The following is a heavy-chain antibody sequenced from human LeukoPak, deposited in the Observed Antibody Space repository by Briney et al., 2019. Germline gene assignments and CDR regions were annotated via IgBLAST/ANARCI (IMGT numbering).Heavy chain of an antibody. V-gene: IGHV1-69*13. CDR2: IIPLFGTI. CDR3: ASPPYCRSTDCSDKIQSFDF. CDR1: RGTLSSYA. Sequence: GASVKVSCKASRGTLSSYAISWVRQAPGQGLEWMGGIIPLFGTINYAPKFQGRVTITADESTSTAYMELSSLRSEDTAVYYCASPPYCRSTDCSDKIQSFDFWGQGSLVTVSS. J-gene: IGHJ4*02. D-gene: IGHD2-2*01.